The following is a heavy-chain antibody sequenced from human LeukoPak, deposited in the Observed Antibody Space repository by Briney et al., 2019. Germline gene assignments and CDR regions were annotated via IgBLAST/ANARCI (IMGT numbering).Heavy chain of an antibody. CDR1: GFTFSSYG. V-gene: IGHV3-30*02. D-gene: IGHD3-22*01. J-gene: IGHJ4*02. CDR3: ARAQDFYDSSGFSYYFDY. CDR2: IRYDGSNK. Sequence: PGGSLRLSCAASGFTFSSYGMHWVRQAPGKGLEWVAYIRYDGSNKYYADSVKGRFTISRDNSKNTKYLQMNSLRAEDTAVYYCARAQDFYDSSGFSYYFDYWGQGTLVTVSS.